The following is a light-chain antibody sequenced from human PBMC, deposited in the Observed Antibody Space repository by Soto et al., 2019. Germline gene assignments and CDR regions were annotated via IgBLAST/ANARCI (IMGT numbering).Light chain of an antibody. V-gene: IGLV2-14*01. CDR2: EVS. CDR1: GSDVGGYNY. Sequence: QSVLPRPASVSGSPGQSSTIAFTGTGSDVGGYNYVSWYQQHPGKAPKLMIYEVSNRPSGVSNRFSGSKSGNTASLTISGLQAEDEADYYCSSYTSSSTPFVFGTGTKVTV. CDR3: SSYTSSSTPFV. J-gene: IGLJ1*01.